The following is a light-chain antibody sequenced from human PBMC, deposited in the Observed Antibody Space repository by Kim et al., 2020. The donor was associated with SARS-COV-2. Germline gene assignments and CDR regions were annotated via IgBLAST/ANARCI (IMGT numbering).Light chain of an antibody. CDR3: QRRGDWFTT. CDR1: QSVSKY. CDR2: DAS. V-gene: IGKV3-11*01. Sequence: EIVLTQSPATLSLSPGERATLSCKASQSVSKYLAWYQQKPGQAPRLLIYDASNRATGIPARFSGSGSETDFTLTISSLEPEDFAVYYCQRRGDWFTTFGQGTRLEIK. J-gene: IGKJ5*01.